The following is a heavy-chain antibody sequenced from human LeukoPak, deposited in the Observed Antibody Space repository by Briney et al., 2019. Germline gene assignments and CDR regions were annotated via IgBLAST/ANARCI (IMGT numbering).Heavy chain of an antibody. CDR2: MYSGGTA. Sequence: PGGSLRLSCAASGFIVSSKYMSWIRQAPGKELEWVSVMYSGGTAFYADSVRGRFTISRDNSKNTLYLQMNSLRAEDTAVYYCAKGQAGGYSYGYSWGQGTLVTVSS. D-gene: IGHD5-18*01. CDR1: GFIVSSKY. J-gene: IGHJ4*02. V-gene: IGHV3-53*01. CDR3: AKGQAGGYSYGYS.